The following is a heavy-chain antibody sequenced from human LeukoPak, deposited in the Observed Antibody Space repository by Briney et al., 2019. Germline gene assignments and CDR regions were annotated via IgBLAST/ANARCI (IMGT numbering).Heavy chain of an antibody. CDR1: GYTFVRHG. Sequence: ASVKVSCKASGYTFVRHGISWVRQAPGQGLEWVGWVNGDNATTNYAHNFEGRVSMTTERSTNTAHMELTRLKTDDTAVYYCARAADCNDGSCYPPYFYLDVWGKGTTVIVSS. CDR3: ARAADCNDGSCYPPYFYLDV. V-gene: IGHV1-18*01. J-gene: IGHJ6*03. D-gene: IGHD3-10*01. CDR2: VNGDNATT.